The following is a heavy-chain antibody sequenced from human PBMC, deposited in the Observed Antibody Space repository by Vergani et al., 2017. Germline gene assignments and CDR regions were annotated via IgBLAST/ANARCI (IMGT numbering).Heavy chain of an antibody. D-gene: IGHD1-14*01. Sequence: QVQLVESGGGVVQPGRSLRLSCAASGDTFNQYGMHWVRHAPGKGLEWVAVTWYDGNNKQYADSVKGRFTISRDNSKSTMYLQMNSLRDEDTGVYYCAGDLRLLYNRFDPWGQGTLVTVSS. CDR1: GDTFNQYG. CDR2: TWYDGNNK. CDR3: AGDLRLLYNRFDP. J-gene: IGHJ5*01. V-gene: IGHV3-33*01.